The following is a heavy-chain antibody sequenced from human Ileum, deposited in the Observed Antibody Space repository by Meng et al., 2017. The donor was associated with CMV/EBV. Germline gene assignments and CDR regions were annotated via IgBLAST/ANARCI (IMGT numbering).Heavy chain of an antibody. V-gene: IGHV1-69*05. Sequence: SVKVSCKASGYTFSGYYMHWVRQAPGQGLEWMGGIIPIFGTANYAQKFQGRVTITTDESTSTAYMELSSLRSEDTAVYYCARATTVIFSSGLDVWGQGTTVTVS. CDR3: ARATTVIFSSGLDV. CDR1: GYTFSGYY. J-gene: IGHJ6*02. D-gene: IGHD6-19*01. CDR2: IIPIFGTA.